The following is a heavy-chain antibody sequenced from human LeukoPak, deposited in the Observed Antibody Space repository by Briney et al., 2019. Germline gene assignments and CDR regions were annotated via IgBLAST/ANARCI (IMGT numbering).Heavy chain of an antibody. V-gene: IGHV3-7*01. CDR2: IKQDGSEK. Sequence: GGSLRLSCAASGFTFSSYWMSWVRQAPGKGLEWGANIKQDGSEKYYVDSVKGRFTISRDNAKNSLYLQMNSLRAEGTAVYYCARVLYSGSYYLFGNDAFDIWGQGTMVTVSS. CDR1: GFTFSSYW. D-gene: IGHD1-26*01. CDR3: ARVLYSGSYYLFGNDAFDI. J-gene: IGHJ3*02.